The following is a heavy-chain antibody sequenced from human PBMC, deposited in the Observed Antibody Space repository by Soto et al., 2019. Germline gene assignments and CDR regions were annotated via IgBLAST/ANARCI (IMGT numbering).Heavy chain of an antibody. CDR1: GGSVSSGSYY. V-gene: IGHV4-61*01. J-gene: IGHJ3*02. CDR2: IYYSGST. Sequence: QVQLQESGPGLVKPSETPSLTCTVSGGSVSSGSYYWSWIRQPQGKGLEWIGDIYYSGSTNYNPSLKSRVTISVDTSKNQFSLKLSSVTAADTAVYYCARETAANDAFDIWGQGTMVTVSS. CDR3: ARETAANDAFDI. D-gene: IGHD6-13*01.